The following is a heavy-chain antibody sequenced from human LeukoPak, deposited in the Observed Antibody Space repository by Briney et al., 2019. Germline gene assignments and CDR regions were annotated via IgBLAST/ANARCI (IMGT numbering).Heavy chain of an antibody. D-gene: IGHD1-26*01. J-gene: IGHJ6*02. V-gene: IGHV3-9*01. CDR2: INWNGGGT. CDR3: AKHLTATNTYIFFGLDV. Sequence: GGSLRLSCAATGFSFKDYGMHWVRQPPGKGLEWVSAINWNGGGTDFADSVKGRFTISRDNAKNSLYLQLSSLRPEDTALYYCAKHLTATNTYIFFGLDVWGQGTSVTVSS. CDR1: GFSFKDYG.